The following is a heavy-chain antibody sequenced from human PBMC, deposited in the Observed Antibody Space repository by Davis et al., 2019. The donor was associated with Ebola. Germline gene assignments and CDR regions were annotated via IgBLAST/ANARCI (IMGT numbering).Heavy chain of an antibody. D-gene: IGHD7-27*01. V-gene: IGHV3-13*05. CDR1: GFTFSSYD. CDR3: ARGQANWGRGYAFDI. CDR2: IGTAGDP. J-gene: IGHJ3*02. Sequence: GESLKISCAASGFTFSSYDMHWVRQATGKGLEWVSAIGTAGDPYYPGSVKGRFTISRENAKNALYLKMNSLRAGDTAVYYCARGQANWGRGYAFDIWGQGTMVTVSS.